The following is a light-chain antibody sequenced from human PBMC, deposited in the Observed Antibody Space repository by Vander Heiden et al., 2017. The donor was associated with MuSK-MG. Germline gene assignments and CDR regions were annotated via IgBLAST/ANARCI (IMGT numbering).Light chain of an antibody. CDR3: QQRSNWPPLT. CDR1: QSVSNN. V-gene: IGKV3-11*01. Sequence: EIVLTQSPATLSLSPGERATLSCRASQSVSNNLAWYQQKPGQAPRLLIYDASNRAAGIPARFSGSGSATVFTLTISRLEPEDFAVYCCQQRSNWPPLTFGGGTKVEIK. J-gene: IGKJ4*01. CDR2: DAS.